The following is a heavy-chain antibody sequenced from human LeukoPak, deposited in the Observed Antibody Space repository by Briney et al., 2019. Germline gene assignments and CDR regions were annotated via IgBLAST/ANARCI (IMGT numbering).Heavy chain of an antibody. Sequence: SVKVSCKASGGTFSSYAISWVRQAPGQGLEWMGRIIPIFGIANYAQKFQGRVTITADKSTSTAYMELSSLRSEDTAVYYCARDDNTLWKYPVCWGQGTLVTVSS. V-gene: IGHV1-69*04. D-gene: IGHD1-7*01. CDR1: GGTFSSYA. CDR3: ARDDNTLWKYPVC. J-gene: IGHJ4*02. CDR2: IIPIFGIA.